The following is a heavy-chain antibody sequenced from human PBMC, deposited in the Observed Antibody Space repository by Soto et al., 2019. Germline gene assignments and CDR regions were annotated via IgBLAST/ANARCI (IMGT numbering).Heavy chain of an antibody. D-gene: IGHD3-3*01. V-gene: IGHV1-18*01. CDR1: GYTFTSYG. CDR2: ISAYNGKT. CDR3: ARSAGSGPKTTTTDY. J-gene: IGHJ4*02. Sequence: QVQLVQSGAEVKKPGASVKVSCKASGYTFTSYGISWVRQAPGQGLEWRGWISAYNGKTNYAQKLQGRVTMTTDTSTSTAYMELRSLRSDDTAVYYCARSAGSGPKTTTTDYWGQGTLATVSS.